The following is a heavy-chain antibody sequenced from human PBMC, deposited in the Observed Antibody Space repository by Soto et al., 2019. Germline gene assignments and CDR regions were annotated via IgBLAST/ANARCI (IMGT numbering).Heavy chain of an antibody. V-gene: IGHV1-18*04. CDR2: ISVYNGNT. D-gene: IGHD2-15*01. CDR1: GYTFTSYG. J-gene: IGHJ6*02. CDR3: ARERGYCSGGSCYSYYYGMDV. Sequence: QVQLVQSGAEVKKPGASVKVSCKASGYTFTSYGISWVRQAPGQGLEWMGWISVYNGNTNYAQKLQGRVTMTTDTSTSTAYMERRSLRSDDTAVYYCARERGYCSGGSCYSYYYGMDVWGQGTTVTVSS.